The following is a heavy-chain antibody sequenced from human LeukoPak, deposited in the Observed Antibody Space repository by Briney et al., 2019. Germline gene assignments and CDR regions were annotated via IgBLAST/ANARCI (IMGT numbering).Heavy chain of an antibody. Sequence: SEXLSLTCAVSGYSISSGYYWGWIRQPPGKGLEWIGSIYHSGSTYYNPSLKRRVTISVDTSKNQFSLKLSSVTAADTAVYYCAREECTNGVCYTGIDYWGQGTLVTVSS. J-gene: IGHJ4*02. CDR2: IYHSGST. D-gene: IGHD2-8*01. CDR1: GYSISSGYY. CDR3: AREECTNGVCYTGIDY. V-gene: IGHV4-38-2*02.